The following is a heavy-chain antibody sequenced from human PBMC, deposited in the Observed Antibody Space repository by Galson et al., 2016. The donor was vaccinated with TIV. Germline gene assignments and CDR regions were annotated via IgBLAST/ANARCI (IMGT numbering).Heavy chain of an antibody. D-gene: IGHD2-21*01. J-gene: IGHJ3*02. CDR1: GFTFSSYD. CDR2: ISYDRSEK. CDR3: ARAYQTYSLEI. V-gene: IGHV3-30*04. Sequence: SLRLSCAASGFTFSSYDMHWVRQAPGKGLEWVAVISYDRSEKYFAGSVTGRFTISRDNSKNTLYVELNSLRTEDTAIYYCARAYQTYSLEIWGQGTLVTVSS.